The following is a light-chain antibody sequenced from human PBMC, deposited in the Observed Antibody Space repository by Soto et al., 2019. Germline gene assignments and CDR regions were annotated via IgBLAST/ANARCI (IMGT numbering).Light chain of an antibody. V-gene: IGLV2-14*03. J-gene: IGLJ1*01. CDR3: SSYSTTNILV. CDR2: DVN. Sequence: ALPXPASVSGSPGQSVTISCTGASSDVGAYEHVSWYQQHPGRAPKLILYDVNNRPSGVSNHFSGSKSGNTASLVISGLQANDEADYYCSSYSTTNILVFGSGTKVTVL. CDR1: SSDVGAYEH.